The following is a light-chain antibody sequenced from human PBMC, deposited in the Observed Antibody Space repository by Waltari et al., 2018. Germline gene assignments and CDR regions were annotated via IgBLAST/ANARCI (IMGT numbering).Light chain of an antibody. Sequence: QSALTQPASVSGSPGQSITISCTGTSSDVGGYNYLSWYQQHPGKAPTLMIYDVSNRPSGVSNRFSGSKSGNTASLTISGLQAEDEADYYCSSYTRSSTVVFGGGTKLTVL. CDR3: SSYTRSSTVV. J-gene: IGLJ3*02. V-gene: IGLV2-14*03. CDR1: SSDVGGYNY. CDR2: DVS.